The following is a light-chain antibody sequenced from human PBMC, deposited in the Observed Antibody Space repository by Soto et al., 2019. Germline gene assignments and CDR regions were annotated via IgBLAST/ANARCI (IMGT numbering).Light chain of an antibody. V-gene: IGKV2D-29*02. CDR3: MQSTQLPPT. CDR1: QSLLHITGETF. CDR2: EVS. Sequence: DVVITPTPLSLSVAPLHPSSISSNSSQSLLHITGETFLFWYLQKPGQSPQLLIYEVSTRVSGVPDRFSGSGSGTDFTLEISRVETDDVGIYYCMQSTQLPPTFGQGTRLET. J-gene: IGKJ5*01.